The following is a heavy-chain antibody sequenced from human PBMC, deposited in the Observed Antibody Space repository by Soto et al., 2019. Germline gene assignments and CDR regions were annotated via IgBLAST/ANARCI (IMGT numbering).Heavy chain of an antibody. CDR2: IYYSGTT. J-gene: IGHJ5*02. CDR3: ASQRRGGYWFAP. V-gene: IGHV4-30-4*01. Sequence: QVQVQESGPGLVKPSQTLSLTCSVSGGSINSDDHYWTWIRQPPGKGLEWIGSIYYSGTTNYNPSLKSRITVSRYTSKNQFSLNLTSVTAADTALYYCASQRRGGYWFAPWGQGPPVTVSS. CDR1: GGSINSDDHY.